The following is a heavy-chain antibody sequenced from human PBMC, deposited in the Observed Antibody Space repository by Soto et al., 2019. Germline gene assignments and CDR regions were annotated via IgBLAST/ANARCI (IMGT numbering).Heavy chain of an antibody. CDR3: AKGYSYGYYYYGMDV. CDR2: ISWNSGSI. V-gene: IGHV3-9*01. CDR1: GFTFDDYA. D-gene: IGHD5-18*01. Sequence: EVQLVESGGGLVQPGRSLRLSCAASGFTFDDYAMDWVRQAPRKGLKWVSGISWNSGSIGYADSVKGRFTISRDNAKNSLYLQMNSLRAEDTALYYCAKGYSYGYYYYGMDVWGQGTTVTVSS. J-gene: IGHJ6*02.